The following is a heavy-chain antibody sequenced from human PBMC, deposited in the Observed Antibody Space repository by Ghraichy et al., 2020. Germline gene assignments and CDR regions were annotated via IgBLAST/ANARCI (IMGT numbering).Heavy chain of an antibody. D-gene: IGHD2-2*01. CDR1: GFTFSSYA. CDR3: NNDIVVVPAAIRNYYGMDV. Sequence: GGSLRLSCAASGFTFSSYAMSWVRQAPGKGLECVSAISGSGGSTYYADSVKGRFTISRDNSKNTLYLQMNSLRAEDTAVYYCNNDIVVVPAAIRNYYGMDVWGQGTTVTVSS. J-gene: IGHJ6*02. V-gene: IGHV3-23*01. CDR2: ISGSGGST.